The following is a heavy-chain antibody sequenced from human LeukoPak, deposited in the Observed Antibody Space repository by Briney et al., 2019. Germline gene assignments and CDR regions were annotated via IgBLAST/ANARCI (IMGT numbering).Heavy chain of an antibody. J-gene: IGHJ4*02. CDR3: ARVLSGSYFGY. CDR1: GFTVSSNY. V-gene: IGHV3-53*01. CDR2: IYSGGST. D-gene: IGHD1-26*01. Sequence: GGSLRLSCAASGFTVSSNYMSCVRQAPGKGLEWDSVIYSGGSTYYADSVKGRFTISRDNSKNTLYLQMNSLRAEDTAVFYCARVLSGSYFGYWGQGTLVTVSS.